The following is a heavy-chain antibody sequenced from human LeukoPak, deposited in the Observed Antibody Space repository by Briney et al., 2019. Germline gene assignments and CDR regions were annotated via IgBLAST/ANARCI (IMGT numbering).Heavy chain of an antibody. CDR3: ARGGSYCSGPSCRHVQFGP. J-gene: IGHJ5*02. CDR1: GGAISSGGYS. CDR2: MYHSERT. Sequence: SQTRSLTCAVSGGAISSGGYSWSWVRQQPARGLEWIGYMYHSERTFYNPSLKSRLPITLDRPKNLFSLKLSSVTDQGTAVHYCARGGSYCSGPSCRHVQFGPWGQGTMVTVSS. V-gene: IGHV4-30-2*01. D-gene: IGHD2-2*01.